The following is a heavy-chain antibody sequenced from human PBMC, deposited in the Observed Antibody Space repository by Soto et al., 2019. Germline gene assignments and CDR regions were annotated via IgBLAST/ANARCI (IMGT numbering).Heavy chain of an antibody. Sequence: GSVKVSFKASGYTLTSYDINLVRQATGQGLEWMGWMNPNSGNTGYSQKFQGRVTMTRNTSISTAYMELSSLRSEDTAVYFCARVGGTGGYTYGLDYWGQGTLVTVSS. CDR1: GYTLTSYD. CDR3: ARVGGTGGYTYGLDY. D-gene: IGHD5-18*01. J-gene: IGHJ4*02. V-gene: IGHV1-8*01. CDR2: MNPNSGNT.